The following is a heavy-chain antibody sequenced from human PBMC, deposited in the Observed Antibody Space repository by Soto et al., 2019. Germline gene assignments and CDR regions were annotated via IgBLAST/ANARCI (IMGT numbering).Heavy chain of an antibody. CDR3: ARDEVVGATMTDNWFDP. Sequence: SVKVSCKASGGTFSSYAISWVRQAPGQGLEWMGGIIPIFGTANYAQKFQGRVTITADESTSTAYMELSSLRSGDTAVYYCARDEVVGATMTDNWFDPWGQGTLVTVS. J-gene: IGHJ5*02. V-gene: IGHV1-69*13. D-gene: IGHD1-26*01. CDR2: IIPIFGTA. CDR1: GGTFSSYA.